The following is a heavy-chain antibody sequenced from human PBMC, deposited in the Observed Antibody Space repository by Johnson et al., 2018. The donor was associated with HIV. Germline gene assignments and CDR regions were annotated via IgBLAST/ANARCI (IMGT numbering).Heavy chain of an antibody. CDR1: GFTFSSYG. CDR2: ISYDGSNK. V-gene: IGHV3-30*18. D-gene: IGHD5-18*01. CDR3: AKDLVDTAMDDAFDI. J-gene: IGHJ3*02. Sequence: QMQLVESGGGLVQPGGSLRLSCAASGFTFSSYGMHWVRQAPGKGLEWVAVISYDGSNKYYADSVKGRFTISRDNSKNTLYLQMNSLRAEDTAVYYCAKDLVDTAMDDAFDIWGQGTMVTVSS.